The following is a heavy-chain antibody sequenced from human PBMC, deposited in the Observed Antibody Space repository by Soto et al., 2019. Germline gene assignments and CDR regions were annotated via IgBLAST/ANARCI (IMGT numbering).Heavy chain of an antibody. CDR3: ASSTRGYHYGMDV. CDR2: IDPSDSYT. CDR1: GGTFTSYW. J-gene: IGHJ6*02. V-gene: IGHV5-10-1*01. Sequence: PXESLKISCQGAGGTFTSYWTTWVCKMPGKGLEWMGRIDPSDSYTNYSPSFQGHVTISADKSISTAYLQWRSLKASDTAMYYCASSTRGYHYGMDVWGQGTTVTVSS. D-gene: IGHD3-10*01.